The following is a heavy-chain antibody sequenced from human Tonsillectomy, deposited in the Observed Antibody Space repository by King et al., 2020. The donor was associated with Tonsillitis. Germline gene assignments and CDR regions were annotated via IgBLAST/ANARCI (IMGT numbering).Heavy chain of an antibody. Sequence: QLQESGPGLVKVSETLSLTCTVSGDSIHSSTNYWGWIRQPPGKGLEWIGSIRYSGSTYYNPSLQSRIAISVDTSKNQFSLEVSSVTAADTAVYYCAPTGGYVFDIWGQGTSVTVSS. CDR2: IRYSGST. CDR3: APTGGYVFDI. CDR1: GDSIHSSTNY. D-gene: IGHD1-14*01. J-gene: IGHJ3*02. V-gene: IGHV4-39*01.